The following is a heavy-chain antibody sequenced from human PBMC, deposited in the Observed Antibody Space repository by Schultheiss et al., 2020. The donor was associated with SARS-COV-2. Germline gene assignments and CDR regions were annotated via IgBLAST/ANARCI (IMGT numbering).Heavy chain of an antibody. J-gene: IGHJ6*02. CDR1: GFTFSSYV. Sequence: GGSLRLSCAASGFTFSSYVMHWVRQAPGKGLEWVAVISYDGSNKYYADSVKGRFTISRDNSKNTLYLQMNSLRAEDTAVYYCARDGPVLRFLEWLSPPSYYYYYGMDVWGQGTTVTVSS. CDR3: ARDGPVLRFLEWLSPPSYYYYYGMDV. D-gene: IGHD3-3*01. V-gene: IGHV3-30*04. CDR2: ISYDGSNK.